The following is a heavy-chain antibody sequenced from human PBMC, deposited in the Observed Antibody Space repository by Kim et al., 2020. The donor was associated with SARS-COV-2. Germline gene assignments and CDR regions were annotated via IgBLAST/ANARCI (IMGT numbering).Heavy chain of an antibody. J-gene: IGHJ6*02. CDR3: AREIAGGNPAYYYYYGMDV. D-gene: IGHD2-15*01. CDR1: GFTFSSYG. CDR2: IWYDGSNK. V-gene: IGHV3-33*01. Sequence: GGSLRLSCAASGFTFSSYGMHWVRQAPGKGLEWVAVIWYDGSNKYYADSVKGRFTISRDNSKNTLYLQMNSLRAEDTAVYYCAREIAGGNPAYYYYYGMDVWGQGTTVTVSS.